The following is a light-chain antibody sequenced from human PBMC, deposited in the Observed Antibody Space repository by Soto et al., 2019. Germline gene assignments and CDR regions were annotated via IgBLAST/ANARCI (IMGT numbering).Light chain of an antibody. CDR2: AAS. CDR3: QQYNSYLVT. J-gene: IGKJ4*01. CDR1: QSVSSNY. V-gene: IGKV3-20*01. Sequence: DIVLTQSPGTLSLSPGERATLSCRASQSVSSNYLGWYQQKPGQAPRLLIYAASSRATGIPDRFSGSGSGTEFTLTISSLQPDDFATYYCQQYNSYLVTFGGGTKVDIK.